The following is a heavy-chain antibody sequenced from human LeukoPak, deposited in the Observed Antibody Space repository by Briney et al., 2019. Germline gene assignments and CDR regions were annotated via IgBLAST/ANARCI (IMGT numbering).Heavy chain of an antibody. Sequence: SGGSLRLSCTASGFTFGDYAMSWFRQAPGKGLEWVGFIRSKAYGGTTEYAASVKGRFTISRDDSKSIAYLQMNSLKTEDTAVHYCTRDHIVVVVAATPRWYDPWGQGTLVTVSS. D-gene: IGHD2-15*01. J-gene: IGHJ5*02. V-gene: IGHV3-49*03. CDR2: IRSKAYGGTT. CDR1: GFTFGDYA. CDR3: TRDHIVVVVAATPRWYDP.